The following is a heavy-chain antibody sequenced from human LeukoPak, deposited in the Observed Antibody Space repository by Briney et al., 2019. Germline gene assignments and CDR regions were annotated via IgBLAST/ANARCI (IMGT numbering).Heavy chain of an antibody. CDR2: INPSGGST. CDR1: GYTFNSSY. D-gene: IGHD3-10*01. Sequence: GASVKVSCKASGYTFNSSYMHWVRQAPGQGLEWVGIINPSGGSTSYAQKFQGRVTMTRDTSTSTVYMELSSLRSEDTAVYYCATEGFGEHYWGQGTLVTVSS. CDR3: ATEGFGEHY. J-gene: IGHJ4*02. V-gene: IGHV1-46*02.